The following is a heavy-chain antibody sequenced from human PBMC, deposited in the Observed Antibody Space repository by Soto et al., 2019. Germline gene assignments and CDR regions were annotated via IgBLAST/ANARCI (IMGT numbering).Heavy chain of an antibody. CDR1: GGTFSSYA. V-gene: IGHV1-69*01. CDR3: ARGGWFGELSRWFDP. Sequence: QVQLVQSGAEVKKPGSSVKVSCKASGGTFSSYAISWVRQSPGQGLEWMGGLIPIFGTANYAQKFQGRVTITADESTSAAYMELGSLRSEDTAVYYCARGGWFGELSRWFDPWGQGTLVTVSS. J-gene: IGHJ5*02. CDR2: LIPIFGTA. D-gene: IGHD3-10*01.